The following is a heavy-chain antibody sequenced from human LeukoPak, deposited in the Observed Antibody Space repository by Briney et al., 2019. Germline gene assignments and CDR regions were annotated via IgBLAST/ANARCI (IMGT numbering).Heavy chain of an antibody. CDR2: IYYSGST. CDR1: GGSISSYY. V-gene: IGHV4-59*08. CDR3: ARHGRGGSPYERVVDY. J-gene: IGHJ4*02. D-gene: IGHD2-15*01. Sequence: SETLSLTCTVSGGSISSYYWSWIRQPPGKGLEWIGYIYYSGSTNYNPSLKSRVTMSVDTSKNQFSLKLSSVTAADTAVYYCARHGRGGSPYERVVDYWGQGTLVTVSS.